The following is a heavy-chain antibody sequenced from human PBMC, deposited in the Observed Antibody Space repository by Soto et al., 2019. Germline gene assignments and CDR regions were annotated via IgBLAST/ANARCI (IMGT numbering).Heavy chain of an antibody. J-gene: IGHJ4*02. CDR2: ISYDGSNK. Sequence: QVQLVESGGGVVQPGRSLRLSCAASGFTFSSYGMHWVRQAPGKGLEWVAVISYDGSNKYYADSVKGRFTISRDNSKNTLYLQMNSLRAEGTGGYYGAKEGRYRSSWTPQAPFDYWCQGTLVTVSS. CDR1: GFTFSSYG. CDR3: AKEGRYRSSWTPQAPFDY. D-gene: IGHD6-13*01. V-gene: IGHV3-30*18.